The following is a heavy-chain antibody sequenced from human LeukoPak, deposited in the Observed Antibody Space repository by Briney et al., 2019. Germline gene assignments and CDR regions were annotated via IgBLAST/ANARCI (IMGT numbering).Heavy chain of an antibody. CDR1: GGSVTTYY. D-gene: IGHD6-19*01. CDR2: IYYSGGT. V-gene: IGHV4-59*02. CDR3: ARDVSGWYYYFDP. Sequence: SETLSLTCTVSGGSVTTYYWSWIRQSPGKGQEWIGYIYYSGGTNYNPSLKSRVTISTDASKNQFSLKLSSVTAADTAVYYCARDVSGWYYYFDPWGQGTLVTVS. J-gene: IGHJ5*02.